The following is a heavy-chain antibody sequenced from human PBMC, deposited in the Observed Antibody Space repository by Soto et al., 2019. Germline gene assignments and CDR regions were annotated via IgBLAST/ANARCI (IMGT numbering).Heavy chain of an antibody. CDR1: GYTFTRYY. J-gene: IGHJ5*02. CDR2: INPSSGST. Sequence: QVQLVQSGAEVKKPGASVKVSCKASGYTFTRYYIHWVRQAPGQGLEWMGIINPSSGSTTYAQKFQGRVTMTRDTSTSTVYMELTSLRSEETAVYYCARPFRDMATMNNWFDLWGQGSLVTVSS. D-gene: IGHD5-12*01. CDR3: ARPFRDMATMNNWFDL. V-gene: IGHV1-46*01.